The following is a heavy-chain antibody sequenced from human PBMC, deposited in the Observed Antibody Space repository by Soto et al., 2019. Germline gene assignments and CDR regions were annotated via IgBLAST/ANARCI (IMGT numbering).Heavy chain of an antibody. Sequence: PGGSLRLSCAASGFTFSSYGMHWVRQAPGKGLEWVAVIWYDGSNKYYADSVRGRFTISRDNSKNTLYLQMNSLRAEDTAVYYCAKALYYYDSSGYYSSFDYWGQGTLVTVSS. CDR1: GFTFSSYG. J-gene: IGHJ4*02. CDR2: IWYDGSNK. D-gene: IGHD3-22*01. CDR3: AKALYYYDSSGYYSSFDY. V-gene: IGHV3-33*06.